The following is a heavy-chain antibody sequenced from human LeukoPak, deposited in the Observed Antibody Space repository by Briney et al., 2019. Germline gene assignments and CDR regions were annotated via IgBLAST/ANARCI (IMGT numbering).Heavy chain of an antibody. J-gene: IGHJ6*04. CDR2: XXXXGSNK. CDR3: ARDQYCSSTSCSPPSYYYGMDV. CDR1: GFTFSSYA. D-gene: IGHD2-2*01. V-gene: IGHV3-30*04. Sequence: GRSXRXSXXASGFTFSSYAMHWVRQAPGKGLXGXXXXXXXGSNKYYADSVKGRFTISRDNSKKTLYLQMNSLRAEDTAVYYCARDQYCSSTSCSPPSYYYGMDVWGKGTTVTVSS.